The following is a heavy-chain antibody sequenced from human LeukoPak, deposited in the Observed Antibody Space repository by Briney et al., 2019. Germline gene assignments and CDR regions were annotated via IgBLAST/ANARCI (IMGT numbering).Heavy chain of an antibody. CDR2: INPSGGST. Sequence: ASVTVSCKASGYTFTSYYMHWVRQAPGQGLEWMGIINPSGGSTSYAQKFQGRVTMTRDTSTSTVYMELSSLRSEDTAVYYYARDDEMATIRFDYWGQGTLVTVSS. J-gene: IGHJ4*02. V-gene: IGHV1-46*01. D-gene: IGHD5-24*01. CDR1: GYTFTSYY. CDR3: ARDDEMATIRFDY.